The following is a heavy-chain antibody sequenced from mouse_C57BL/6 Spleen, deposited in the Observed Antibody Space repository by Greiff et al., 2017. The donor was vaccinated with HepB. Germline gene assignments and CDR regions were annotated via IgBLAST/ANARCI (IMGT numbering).Heavy chain of an antibody. J-gene: IGHJ1*03. CDR2: IYPRSGNT. Sequence: QVQLQQSGAELARPGASVKLSCKASGYTFTSYGISWVKQRTGQGLEWIGEIYPRSGNTYYNEKFKGKATLTADKSSSTAYMELSSLTSVDSAVYFCARSDYYGSSYGGYFDVWGTGTTVTVSS. D-gene: IGHD1-1*01. V-gene: IGHV1-81*01. CDR1: GYTFTSYG. CDR3: ARSDYYGSSYGGYFDV.